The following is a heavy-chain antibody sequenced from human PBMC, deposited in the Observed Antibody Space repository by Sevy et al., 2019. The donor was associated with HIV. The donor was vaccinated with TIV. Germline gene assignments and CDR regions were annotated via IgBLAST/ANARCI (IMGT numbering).Heavy chain of an antibody. CDR1: GFSISSDYY. D-gene: IGHD3-10*01. V-gene: IGHV4-38-2*02. Sequence: SETLSLTCTVSGFSISSDYYWGWIRQPPGKGLEWIGSIDDGGSTYYNPSLKSRVTISIDTSKNQFSLKLSSVTAADTAVYYCARDYYGSGSYYEFVYWGQGTLVTVSS. CDR2: IDDGGST. J-gene: IGHJ4*02. CDR3: ARDYYGSGSYYEFVY.